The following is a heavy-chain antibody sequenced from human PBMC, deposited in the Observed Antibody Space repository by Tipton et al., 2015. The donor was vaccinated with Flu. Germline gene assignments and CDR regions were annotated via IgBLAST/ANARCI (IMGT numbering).Heavy chain of an antibody. CDR2: INHSGST. CDR1: GGSFSGYY. D-gene: IGHD2-2*01. CDR3: ARGGRTTRSYYYYYMDV. J-gene: IGHJ6*03. Sequence: LRLSCAVYGGSFSGYYWSWIRQPPGKGLEWIGEINHSGSTNYSPSLKSRVTISVDTSKNQFSLKLSSVTAADTAVYYCARGGRTTRSYYYYYMDVWGKGTTVTVSS. V-gene: IGHV4-34*01.